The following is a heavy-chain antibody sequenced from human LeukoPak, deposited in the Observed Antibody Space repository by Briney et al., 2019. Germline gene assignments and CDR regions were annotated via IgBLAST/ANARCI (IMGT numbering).Heavy chain of an antibody. CDR3: ARAVHCSGGSCYFDY. V-gene: IGHV4-59*12. D-gene: IGHD2-15*01. CDR1: GDSISSYY. CDR2: ISYSGST. Sequence: SETLSLTCTVSGDSISSYYWSWIRQPPGKGLEWIGYISYSGSTNYNPSLKSRVTISVDRSKTQFSLKLRSVTAADTAVYYCARAVHCSGGSCYFDYWGQGTLVTVSS. J-gene: IGHJ4*02.